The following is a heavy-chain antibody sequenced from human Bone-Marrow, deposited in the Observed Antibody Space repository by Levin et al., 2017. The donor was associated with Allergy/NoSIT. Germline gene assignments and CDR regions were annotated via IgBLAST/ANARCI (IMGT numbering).Heavy chain of an antibody. V-gene: IGHV3-23*01. Sequence: GESLKISCAASGFTFSSYAMSWVRQAPGKGLEWVSAISGSGGSTYYADSVKGRFTISRDNSKNTLYLQMNSLRAEDTAVYYCAKDIWGWSPAGNDYWGQGTLVTVSS. J-gene: IGHJ4*02. CDR2: ISGSGGST. CDR3: AKDIWGWSPAGNDY. CDR1: GFTFSSYA. D-gene: IGHD6-19*01.